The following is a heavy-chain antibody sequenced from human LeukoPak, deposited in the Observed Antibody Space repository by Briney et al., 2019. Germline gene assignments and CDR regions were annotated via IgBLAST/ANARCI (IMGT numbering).Heavy chain of an antibody. CDR2: ISVSGVST. CDR3: AKRITGVARDAFDF. J-gene: IGHJ3*01. Sequence: GGSLRLSCAASGSTFSTYAMSWVRQAPGKGLEWVSSISVSGVSTFYADSVKGRFTISRDNSKNTLYLQMNSLRAEDTAIYYCAKRITGVARDAFDFWGQGTMVTVSS. D-gene: IGHD1-14*01. V-gene: IGHV3-23*01. CDR1: GSTFSTYA.